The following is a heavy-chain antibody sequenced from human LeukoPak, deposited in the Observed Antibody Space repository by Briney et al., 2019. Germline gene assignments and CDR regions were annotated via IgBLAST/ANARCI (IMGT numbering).Heavy chain of an antibody. V-gene: IGHV4-31*03. Sequence: PSETLSLTCTVSGGSISSGGYYWSWIRQHPGKGLEWIGYIYYSGSTYYNPSLKSRVTISVDTSKNQFSLKLSSVTAADTAVYYCARESPVFAYYYGSSGYTDAFDIWGQGTMVTVSS. D-gene: IGHD3-22*01. CDR2: IYYSGST. CDR1: GGSISSGGYY. J-gene: IGHJ3*02. CDR3: ARESPVFAYYYGSSGYTDAFDI.